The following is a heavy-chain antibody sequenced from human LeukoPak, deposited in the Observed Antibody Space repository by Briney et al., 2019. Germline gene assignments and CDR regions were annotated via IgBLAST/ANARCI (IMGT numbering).Heavy chain of an antibody. V-gene: IGHV3-23*01. D-gene: IGHD4-23*01. CDR3: AKGYYGGSATHFDS. CDR1: GFTFSTFA. J-gene: IGHJ4*02. CDR2: LSGSGTTGT. Sequence: GGSLRLSCAASGFTFSTFAMSWVRQAPGKGLERVSVLSGSGTTGTYYADSVKGRFTISRDNSKNTLFLEMNSLRAEDSALYYCAKGYYGGSATHFDSWGQGILVSVSS.